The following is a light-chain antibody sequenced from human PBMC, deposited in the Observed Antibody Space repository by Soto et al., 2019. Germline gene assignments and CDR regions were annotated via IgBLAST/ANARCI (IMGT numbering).Light chain of an antibody. Sequence: EIVLTQSPGALYLSPGDRATLSCRASQTVGRHYFAWYQQKPGQAPRLLIYAAFGRATGIPDRFSGSGSGTHFTLTISGLEPEDVAVYYCQQYAESPLTFGGWTKVAIK. CDR2: AAF. V-gene: IGKV3-20*01. J-gene: IGKJ4*01. CDR3: QQYAESPLT. CDR1: QTVGRHY.